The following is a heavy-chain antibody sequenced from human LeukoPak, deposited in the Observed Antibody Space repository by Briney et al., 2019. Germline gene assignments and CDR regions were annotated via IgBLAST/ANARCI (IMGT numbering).Heavy chain of an antibody. CDR1: GDSVSNYY. J-gene: IGHJ5*02. V-gene: IGHV4-4*07. Sequence: SETLSLTCTVSGDSVSNYYWSWIRQPAGKGLEWIGRIYTSGSTNYNPSLKSRVTMSVDTSKNQFSLKLSSVTAADTAVYYCARESTYYYGSGSYYNFVRWFDPWGQGTLVTVSS. CDR2: IYTSGST. CDR3: ARESTYYYGSGSYYNFVRWFDP. D-gene: IGHD3-10*01.